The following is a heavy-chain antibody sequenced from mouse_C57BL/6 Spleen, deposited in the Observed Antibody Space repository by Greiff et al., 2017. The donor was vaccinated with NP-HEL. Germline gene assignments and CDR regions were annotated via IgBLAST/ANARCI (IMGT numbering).Heavy chain of an antibody. CDR3: ARSPDGYYPPMDY. J-gene: IGHJ4*01. D-gene: IGHD2-3*01. V-gene: IGHV1-7*01. Sequence: QVQLQQSGAELAKPGASVKLSCKASGYTFPSYWMHWVKQRPGQGLEWIGYINPSSGYPKYNQQFKAKAKLTADKSSCTAYMQLSSLTYEDSAVYYFARSPDGYYPPMDYWGQGTSVTVSS. CDR2: INPSSGYP. CDR1: GYTFPSYW.